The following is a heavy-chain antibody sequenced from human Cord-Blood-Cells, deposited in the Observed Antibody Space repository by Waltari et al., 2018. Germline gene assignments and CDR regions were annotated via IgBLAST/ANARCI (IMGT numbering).Heavy chain of an antibody. CDR2: IYYSGST. D-gene: IGHD3-22*01. CDR1: GGSISSSSNY. V-gene: IGHV4-39*01. J-gene: IGHJ3*02. CDR3: ARHNRWMVTMIVDAFDI. Sequence: QLPLQESGPGLVKPSATLSLPCTVSGGSISSSSNYWGWLRQHPGKGLEWIGSIYYSGSTYYNPSLKSRVTISVDTSKNQFSLKLSSVTAADTAVYYCARHNRWMVTMIVDAFDIWGQGTMVTVSS.